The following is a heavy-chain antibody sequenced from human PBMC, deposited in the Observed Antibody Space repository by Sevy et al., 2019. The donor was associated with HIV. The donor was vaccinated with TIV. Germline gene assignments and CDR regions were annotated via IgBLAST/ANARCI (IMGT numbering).Heavy chain of an antibody. CDR1: GGSVSSGSYY. V-gene: IGHV4-61*01. J-gene: IGHJ3*02. Sequence: SETLSLTCTVSGGSVSSGSYYWSWIRQPPGKGLEWIGYIHYSGSTNYNPSLKSRVTISVDTSKNQFSLKLSSVTAADTAVYYCARRGISYAFDIWGQGTMVTVSS. D-gene: IGHD2-21*01. CDR3: ARRGISYAFDI. CDR2: IHYSGST.